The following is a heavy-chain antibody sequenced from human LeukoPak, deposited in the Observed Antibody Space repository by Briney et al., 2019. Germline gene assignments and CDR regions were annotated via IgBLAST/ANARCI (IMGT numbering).Heavy chain of an antibody. CDR1: GLTLSDYY. Sequence: GGSERLSCAASGLTLSDYYMSWIRQAPGKGLEWVSYICDSGRTIYYADSVKGRFTISRDNAKNSVYLQMNNLRAEDTAVYYCARDRLGDYDNSGYSDKWGQGTLVTVSS. J-gene: IGHJ4*02. V-gene: IGHV3-11*01. CDR2: ICDSGRTI. D-gene: IGHD3-22*01. CDR3: ARDRLGDYDNSGYSDK.